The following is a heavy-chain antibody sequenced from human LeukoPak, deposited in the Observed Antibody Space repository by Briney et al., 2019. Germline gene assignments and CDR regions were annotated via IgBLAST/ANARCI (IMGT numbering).Heavy chain of an antibody. D-gene: IGHD5-24*01. CDR2: ISGSGGST. V-gene: IGHV3-23*01. CDR3: AKEDRRDGYNWGVDY. J-gene: IGHJ4*02. Sequence: GGSLRLSCAASGFTFSSYAMSWVRQAPGKGLEWVSAISGSGGSTYYADSVKGRFTISRDNSKNTLYLQMNTLRREDTAVYSCAKEDRRDGYNWGVDYWGQGTLVTVSS. CDR1: GFTFSSYA.